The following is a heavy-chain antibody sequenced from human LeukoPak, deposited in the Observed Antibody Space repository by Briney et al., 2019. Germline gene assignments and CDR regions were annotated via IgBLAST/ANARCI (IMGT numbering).Heavy chain of an antibody. CDR1: GGPISSFY. CDR3: ARAPWAYGNYVHAFDI. Sequence: SETLPLTCTVSGGPISSFYWSWIRQPPGKGLEWIGYIYYSGSTKYNPSLKSRVTISIDTSNNDLSLKVTSVTAADTAGYYCARAPWAYGNYVHAFDIWGQGTMVTVSS. V-gene: IGHV4-59*12. CDR2: IYYSGST. D-gene: IGHD4-11*01. J-gene: IGHJ3*02.